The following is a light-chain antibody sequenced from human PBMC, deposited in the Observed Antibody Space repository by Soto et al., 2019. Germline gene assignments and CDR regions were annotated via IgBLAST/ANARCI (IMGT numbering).Light chain of an antibody. CDR2: KAS. CDR3: LQHNSYPLT. Sequence: DIQMTQSPSTLSGSVGDRVTITCRASQTISSWLAWYQQKPGKAPKLLIYKASTLKSGVPSRFSGGGSGTEFTLTISSLQPEDFATYYCLQHNSYPLTFGQGTKVDI. J-gene: IGKJ1*01. V-gene: IGKV1-5*03. CDR1: QTISSW.